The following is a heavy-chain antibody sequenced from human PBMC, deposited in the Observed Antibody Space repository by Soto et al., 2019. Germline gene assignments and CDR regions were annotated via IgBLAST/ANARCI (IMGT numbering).Heavy chain of an antibody. J-gene: IGHJ4*02. CDR3: TRQFGS. CDR1: GFTFRDQP. CDR2: ISASGTTV. V-gene: IGHV3-48*01. Sequence: GGFLRLSCAASGFTFRDQPMNWVRQAPGRGLEWVSYISASGTTVSYLDSVKGRFTISRDNAGNSLFLQMNSLRAEDTAVYFCTRQFGSWGQGILVTVSS.